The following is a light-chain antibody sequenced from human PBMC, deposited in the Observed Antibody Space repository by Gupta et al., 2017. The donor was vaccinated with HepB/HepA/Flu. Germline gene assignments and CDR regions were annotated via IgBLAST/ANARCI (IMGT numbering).Light chain of an antibody. CDR2: QDS. CDR1: KLGDKY. V-gene: IGLV3-1*01. Sequence: SYELTQPPSVSVSPGQTASITCSGDKLGDKYACWYQQKPGQSPVLVIYQDSKRPSGIPERFSGSNSGNTATLTISGTQAMDEADYDCQAWDSSTLVVFGGGTKLTVI. J-gene: IGLJ2*01. CDR3: QAWDSSTLVV.